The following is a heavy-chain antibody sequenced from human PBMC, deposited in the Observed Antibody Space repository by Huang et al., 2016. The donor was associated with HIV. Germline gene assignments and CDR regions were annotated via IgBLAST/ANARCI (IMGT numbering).Heavy chain of an antibody. D-gene: IGHD3-22*01. V-gene: IGHV1-69*13. CDR1: GGTVSSYA. Sequence: QVQLVQSGAEVKKPGSSVKVSCKASGGTVSSYAISWGRQAPGQGLEGMGGNIPICGTANDAQKFQGRVTITADESTSTAYMELSSLRSEDTAVYYCARASGYYDSSVSYYFDYWGQGTLVTVSS. CDR3: ARASGYYDSSVSYYFDY. J-gene: IGHJ4*02. CDR2: NIPICGTA.